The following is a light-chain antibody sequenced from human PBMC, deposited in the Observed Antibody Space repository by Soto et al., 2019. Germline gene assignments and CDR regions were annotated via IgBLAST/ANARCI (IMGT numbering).Light chain of an antibody. V-gene: IGKV3-20*01. CDR3: QQYGRSPFT. J-gene: IGKJ3*01. CDR1: HSVSSSY. CDR2: GAS. Sequence: EIVLTQSPGTPSLSPGERATLSCRASHSVSSSYLAWYQQKPGQAPRLLIYGASSRATGIPGRFSGSGSGTDFTLTISRLEPEDFAVYYCQQYGRSPFTFGPGTKVDIK.